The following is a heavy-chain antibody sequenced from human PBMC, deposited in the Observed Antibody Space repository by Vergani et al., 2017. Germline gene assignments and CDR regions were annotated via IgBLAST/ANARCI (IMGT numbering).Heavy chain of an antibody. CDR1: GFTFSSYE. V-gene: IGHV3-48*03. D-gene: IGHD6-13*01. Sequence: EVQLVESGGGLVQPGGSLRLSCAASGFTFSSYEMNWVRQAPGKGLDWVSYISSSGSTIYYADSVKGRFTISRDNAKNSLYLQMNSLRAEDTAVYYCARAAAATYEGRYYYYYGMDVWGQGTTVTVSS. CDR3: ARAAAATYEGRYYYYYGMDV. J-gene: IGHJ6*02. CDR2: ISSSGSTI.